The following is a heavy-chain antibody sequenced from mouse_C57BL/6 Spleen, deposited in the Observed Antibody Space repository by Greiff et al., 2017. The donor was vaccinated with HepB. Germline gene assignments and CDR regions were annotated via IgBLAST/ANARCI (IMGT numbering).Heavy chain of an antibody. CDR2: ISDGGSYT. D-gene: IGHD2-1*01. J-gene: IGHJ2*01. CDR3: ARESTMYYFDY. V-gene: IGHV5-4*01. CDR1: GFTFSSYA. Sequence: EVHLVESGGGLVKPGGSLKLSCAASGFTFSSYAMSWVRQTPEKRLEWVATISDGGSYTYYPDNVKGRFTISRDNAKNNLYLQMSHLKSEDTAMYYCARESTMYYFDYWGQGTTLTVSS.